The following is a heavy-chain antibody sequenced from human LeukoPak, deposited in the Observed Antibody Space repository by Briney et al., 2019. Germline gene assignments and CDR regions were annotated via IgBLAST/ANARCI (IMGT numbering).Heavy chain of an antibody. Sequence: SETLSPTCAVYGGSFSGYYWSWIRQPPGRGLEWIGEINHSGSTTYNPSLKSRVTISVDTSKKQFFLKLSSVTAADTAVYYCARRLDLWGRGTLVTVSS. CDR2: INHSGST. V-gene: IGHV4-34*01. CDR3: ARRLDL. CDR1: GGSFSGYY. J-gene: IGHJ2*01.